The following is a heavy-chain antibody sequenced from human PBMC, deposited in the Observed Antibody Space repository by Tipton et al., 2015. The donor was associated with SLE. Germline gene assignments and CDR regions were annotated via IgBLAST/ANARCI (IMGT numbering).Heavy chain of an antibody. CDR3: ARRYIKQWLAGAFDI. D-gene: IGHD6-19*01. CDR2: IYHSGST. CDR1: GGSISSYY. J-gene: IGHJ3*02. V-gene: IGHV4-59*01. Sequence: TLSLTCTVSGGSISSYYWSWIRQPPGKGLEWIGYIYHSGSTNYNPSLKSRVTISVDTSKNQFSLKLSSVTAADTAVYYCARRYIKQWLAGAFDIWGQGTMVTVSS.